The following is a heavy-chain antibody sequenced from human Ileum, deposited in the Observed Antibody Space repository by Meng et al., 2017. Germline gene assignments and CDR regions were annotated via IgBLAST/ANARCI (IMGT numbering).Heavy chain of an antibody. CDR3: ARIDYGGNGIEKYYFDY. Sequence: QAQLQEEGPGLVEPSGTLSLTCAVSGGSISSTYWWTWVRQSAGKGLEWIGEIHHSGSTNYNPSLKSRVTISVDKSKNQFSLNLRSVTAADTAVYYCARIDYGGNGIEKYYFDYWGQGTLVTVSS. J-gene: IGHJ4*02. V-gene: IGHV4-4*02. D-gene: IGHD4-23*01. CDR2: IHHSGST. CDR1: GGSISSTYW.